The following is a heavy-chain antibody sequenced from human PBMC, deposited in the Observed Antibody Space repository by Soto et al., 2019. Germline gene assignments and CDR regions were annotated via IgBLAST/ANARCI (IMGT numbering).Heavy chain of an antibody. D-gene: IGHD6-13*01. J-gene: IGHJ4*02. V-gene: IGHV4-34*01. CDR2: INHSGST. CDR1: GGSFSGYY. CDR3: ARPAAGIKSFDY. Sequence: SETLSLTCAVYGGSFSGYYWSWIRQPPGKGLEWIGEINHSGSTNYNPSLKSRVTISVDTSKNQFSLKLSSVTAADTAVYYCARPAAGIKSFDYWGQGTLVTVSS.